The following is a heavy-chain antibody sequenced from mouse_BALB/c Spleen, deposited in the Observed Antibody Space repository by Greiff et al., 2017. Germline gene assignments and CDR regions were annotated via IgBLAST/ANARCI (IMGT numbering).Heavy chain of an antibody. J-gene: IGHJ4*01. CDR2: IYPGGGYT. CDR1: GYTFTNYW. CDR3: ARARAMDY. V-gene: IGHV1-63*02. Sequence: QDQLQQPGAELVKPGASVKISCKASGYTFTNYWLGWVKQRPGHGLEWIGDIYPGGGYTNYNEKFKGKATLTADTSSSTAYMQLSSLTSEDSAVYFCARARAMDYWGQGTSVTVSS.